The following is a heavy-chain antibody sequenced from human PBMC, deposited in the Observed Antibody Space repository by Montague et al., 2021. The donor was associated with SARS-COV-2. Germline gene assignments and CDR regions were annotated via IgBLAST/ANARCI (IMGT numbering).Heavy chain of an antibody. V-gene: IGHV4-39*07. CDR3: ARVGRQQLVRLSGMDV. Sequence: SETLSLTCTVSGGSISSSSYYWGWIRQPPGKGLEWIGSIYYSGSTYYNPSPKSRVTIPVDTSKNQFSLKLSSVTAADTAVYYCARVGRQQLVRLSGMDVWGQGTTVTVS. CDR1: GGSISSSSYY. CDR2: IYYSGST. D-gene: IGHD6-13*01. J-gene: IGHJ6*02.